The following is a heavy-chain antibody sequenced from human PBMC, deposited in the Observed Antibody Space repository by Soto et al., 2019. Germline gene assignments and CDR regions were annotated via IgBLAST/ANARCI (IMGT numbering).Heavy chain of an antibody. Sequence: EVQLVQSGAEVKKPGESLKISCKGSGYSFTSYWIGWVRQMPGKGLEWMGIIYPGDSDTRYSPSFQGQVTISADKSISTADLQWSSLKASDTAMYYCARLPPEEVGAIHFDYWGQGTLVTVSS. CDR3: ARLPPEEVGAIHFDY. D-gene: IGHD1-26*01. CDR2: IYPGDSDT. V-gene: IGHV5-51*03. CDR1: GYSFTSYW. J-gene: IGHJ4*02.